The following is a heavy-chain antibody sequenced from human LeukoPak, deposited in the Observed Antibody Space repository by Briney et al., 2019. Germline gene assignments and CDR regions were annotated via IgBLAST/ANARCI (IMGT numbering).Heavy chain of an antibody. CDR3: ARDLYSQY. Sequence: GGSLRLSCAASGFTLSAHWMSWVRQAPGKGLEWVANIKEDGSEKYYVDSVKGRFTISRDIAKNSLYLQMNSLRDEDTAVYYCARDLYSQYWGQGTLVTVSS. D-gene: IGHD2-21*01. V-gene: IGHV3-7*01. CDR1: GFTLSAHW. CDR2: IKEDGSEK. J-gene: IGHJ4*02.